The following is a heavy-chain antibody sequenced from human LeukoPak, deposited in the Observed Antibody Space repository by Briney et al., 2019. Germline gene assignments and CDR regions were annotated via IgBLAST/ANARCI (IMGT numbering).Heavy chain of an antibody. Sequence: GGSQRLSCAASGFTFSNYNMHWVRQAPGKGVVCILYVSSSSSTIYNADSVKGRFTISRDNAKNSLFLQMNSVRAEDTAVYYCVRENCADLFDYWGQGTLVTVSS. J-gene: IGHJ4*02. CDR3: VRENCADLFDY. V-gene: IGHV3-48*01. CDR1: GFTFSNYN. CDR2: VSSSSSTI. D-gene: IGHD1-1*01.